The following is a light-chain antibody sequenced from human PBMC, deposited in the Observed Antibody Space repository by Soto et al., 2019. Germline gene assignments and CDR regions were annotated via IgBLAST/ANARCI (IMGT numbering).Light chain of an antibody. J-gene: IGKJ4*01. CDR2: GAS. V-gene: IGKV3-15*01. CDR3: QQYNNWPLT. CDR1: HSVSSK. Sequence: EIVITQTPATLSVSPGETATLSCRASHSVSSKVASYPLRPGQAPRLLIYGASNRATGIPARFTGTGSGAEFTPTSSSLQSEDVAVYYCQQYNNWPLTVGGGTEVEIK.